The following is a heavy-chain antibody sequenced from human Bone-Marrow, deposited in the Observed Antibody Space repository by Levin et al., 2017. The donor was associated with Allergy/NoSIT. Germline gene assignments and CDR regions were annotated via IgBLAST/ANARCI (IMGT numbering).Heavy chain of an antibody. CDR2: IYSGGNT. J-gene: IGHJ4*02. Sequence: GESLKISCAASGFTVSNNYMSWVRQAPGKGLEWVSVIYSGGNTYYADSVKGRFTISRDNSKNTLYLQMNSLRAEDTAVYYCATSPSTGYWGQGTLVTVSS. V-gene: IGHV3-53*01. D-gene: IGHD3-9*01. CDR1: GFTVSNNY. CDR3: ATSPSTGY.